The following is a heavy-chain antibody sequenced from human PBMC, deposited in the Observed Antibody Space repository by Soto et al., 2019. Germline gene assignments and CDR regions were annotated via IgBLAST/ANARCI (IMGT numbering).Heavy chain of an antibody. J-gene: IGHJ4*02. CDR2: ISYDGSNK. CDR3: AREEIVGATIYATYIDY. V-gene: IGHV3-30-3*01. D-gene: IGHD1-26*01. CDR1: GFTFSSYA. Sequence: GGSLRLSCAASGFTFSSYAMHWVRQAPGKGLEWVAAISYDGSNKYYADSVKGRFTISRDNSKNTLYLQMNSLRAEDTAVYYCAREEIVGATIYATYIDYWGPGILVPVSA.